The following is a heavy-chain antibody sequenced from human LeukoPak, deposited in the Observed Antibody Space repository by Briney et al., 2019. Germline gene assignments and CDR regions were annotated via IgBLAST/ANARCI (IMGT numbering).Heavy chain of an antibody. Sequence: GGSLRLSCAASGFTFSSYAMSWVRQAPGKGLEWVSAISGSGGSTYYADSVKGRFTISRDNSKNTLYLQMNSLRAEDTAVYYCAKDLGGGDYDFWSGYYLGPLDYWGQGTLVTVSP. J-gene: IGHJ4*02. CDR3: AKDLGGGDYDFWSGYYLGPLDY. CDR2: ISGSGGST. D-gene: IGHD3-3*01. CDR1: GFTFSSYA. V-gene: IGHV3-23*01.